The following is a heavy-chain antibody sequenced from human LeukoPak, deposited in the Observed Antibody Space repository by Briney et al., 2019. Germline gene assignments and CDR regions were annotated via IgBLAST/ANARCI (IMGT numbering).Heavy chain of an antibody. CDR2: IYTDSAHI. J-gene: IGHJ3*01. CDR1: GFIFTDYT. D-gene: IGHD3-22*01. CDR3: VISHTSMMAVVKGGGFDV. V-gene: IGHV3-21*05. Sequence: GGSLRLSCATSGFIFTDYTMNWVRRAPGKGLEWISYIYTDSAHIFYADSVKGRFTVSRDNAKKSHYLQMSSLRAEDTAVYYCVISHTSMMAVVKGGGFDVWGQGTMVTVSS.